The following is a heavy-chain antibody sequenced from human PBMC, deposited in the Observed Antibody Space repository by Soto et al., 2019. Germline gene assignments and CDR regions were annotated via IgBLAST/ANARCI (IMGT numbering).Heavy chain of an antibody. Sequence: GGSLRLSCSASGFTFSTYWMDWVRQTPGKGLEWVANINQDGSKKNYVDSVKGRFTISRDNAKNSLYLQMSSLTAEDSALYYCSRSLNSWGQGTLVTVSS. CDR2: INQDGSKK. V-gene: IGHV3-7*01. J-gene: IGHJ4*02. CDR1: GFTFSTYW. CDR3: SRSLNS.